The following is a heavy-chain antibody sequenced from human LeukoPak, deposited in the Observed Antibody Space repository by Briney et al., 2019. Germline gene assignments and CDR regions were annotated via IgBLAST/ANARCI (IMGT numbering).Heavy chain of an antibody. CDR2: IIPIFGTA. Sequence: SVKVSCKASGGTFSSYAISWVRQAPGQGLDWMGGIIPIFGTANYAQKFQGRVTITTDESTSTAYMELSSLRSEDTAVYYCARGPSSGSYLDYWGQGTLVTVSS. V-gene: IGHV1-69*05. CDR1: GGTFSSYA. J-gene: IGHJ4*02. D-gene: IGHD1-26*01. CDR3: ARGPSSGSYLDY.